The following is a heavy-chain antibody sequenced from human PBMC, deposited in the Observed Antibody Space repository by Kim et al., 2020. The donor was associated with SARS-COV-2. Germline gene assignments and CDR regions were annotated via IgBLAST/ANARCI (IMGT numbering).Heavy chain of an antibody. CDR1: GFTFSSYG. CDR2: IWYDGSNK. D-gene: IGHD6-13*01. Sequence: GGSLRLSCAASGFTFSSYGMHWVRQAPGKGLEWVAVIWYDGSNKYYADSVKGRFTISRDNSKNTLYLQMNSLRAEDTAVYYCARAAAGTGNSALWYWGQGTLVTVSS. V-gene: IGHV3-33*01. CDR3: ARAAAGTGNSALWY. J-gene: IGHJ4*02.